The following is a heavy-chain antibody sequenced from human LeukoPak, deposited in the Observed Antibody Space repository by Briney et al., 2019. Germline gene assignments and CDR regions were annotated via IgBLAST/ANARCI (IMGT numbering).Heavy chain of an antibody. Sequence: SVKVSCKASGGTFSSYAISWVRQAPGQGLEWMGGIISIFGTANYAQKFQGRVTITTDESTSTAYMELSSLRSEDTAVYYCARGSEYYYVSSGYLGPPDHWGQGTLVTVSS. J-gene: IGHJ4*02. CDR3: ARGSEYYYVSSGYLGPPDH. V-gene: IGHV1-69*05. CDR1: GGTFSSYA. D-gene: IGHD3-22*01. CDR2: IISIFGTA.